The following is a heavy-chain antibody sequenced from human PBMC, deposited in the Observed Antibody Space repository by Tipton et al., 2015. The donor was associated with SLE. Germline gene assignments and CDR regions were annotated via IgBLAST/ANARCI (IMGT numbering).Heavy chain of an antibody. V-gene: IGHV4-34*01. CDR3: ASYSSSYFDY. CDR2: INHSGST. J-gene: IGHJ4*02. CDR1: GESFSGYY. Sequence: TLSLTCAVYGESFSGYYWSWIRQPPGKGLEWIGEINHSGSTNYNPSLKSRVTISVDTSKNQFSLKLSSVTAADTAVYYCASYSSSYFDYWGQGTLVTVSS. D-gene: IGHD6-6*01.